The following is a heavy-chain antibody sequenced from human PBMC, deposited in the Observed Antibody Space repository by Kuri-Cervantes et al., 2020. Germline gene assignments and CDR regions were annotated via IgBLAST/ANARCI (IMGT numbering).Heavy chain of an antibody. V-gene: IGHV3-33*03. CDR2: IWYDGNKK. Sequence: LSLTCAASGFSVSRSGTLWVRQAPGKGLERVAFIWYDGNKKYFPDSVKGRITISRDNAKNTLYLQMNSLRAEDTAVYYCASHPASLAAAPFDCWGQGTLVTVSS. CDR1: GFSVSRSG. J-gene: IGHJ4*02. D-gene: IGHD6-13*01. CDR3: ASHPASLAAAPFDC.